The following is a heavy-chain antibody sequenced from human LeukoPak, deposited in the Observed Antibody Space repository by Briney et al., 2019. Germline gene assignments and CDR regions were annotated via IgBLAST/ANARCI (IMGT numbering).Heavy chain of an antibody. D-gene: IGHD3-10*01. J-gene: IGHJ4*02. V-gene: IGHV4-4*02. CDR2: IYHSGST. CDR1: GCTFSSSSW. CDR3: ARGVNYYGSGSPSYYFDY. Sequence: SETLSLTCAVSGCTFSSSSWWSGGRPPPGGGLEWIGEIYHSGSTNYNPSLKSRVTISVDKSKNQFSLKLSSVTAADTAVYYCARGVNYYGSGSPSYYFDYGGQGTLVTVS.